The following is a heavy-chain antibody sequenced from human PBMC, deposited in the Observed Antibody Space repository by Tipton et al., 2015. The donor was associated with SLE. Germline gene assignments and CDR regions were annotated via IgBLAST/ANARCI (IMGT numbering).Heavy chain of an antibody. J-gene: IGHJ4*02. V-gene: IGHV4-39*07. CDR1: GGSISSSSYY. CDR3: ARGSSGWRLYFDY. Sequence: TLSLTCTVSGGSISSSSYYWGWIRRPPGKGLEWIGSIYYSGSTYYNPSLKSRVTISVDTSKNQFSLKLSSVTAADTAVYYCARGSSGWRLYFDYWGQGTLVTVSS. D-gene: IGHD6-19*01. CDR2: IYYSGST.